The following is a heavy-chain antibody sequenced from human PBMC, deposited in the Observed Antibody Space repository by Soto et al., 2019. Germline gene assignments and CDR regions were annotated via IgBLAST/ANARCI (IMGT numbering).Heavy chain of an antibody. D-gene: IGHD1-26*01. J-gene: IGHJ2*01. CDR2: ISPYNGNT. Sequence: QVQLVQSGADVKKPGASVKVSCKASGYSFTNYIITWVRQAPGQGLEWMGWISPYNGNTDYAQNLLGRVTMTTDTPASKVYRELRTLRSDDTAVYYCARKSHTWGLHKSSALWGRGTLVTVSS. CDR3: ARKSHTWGLHKSSAL. CDR1: GYSFTNYI. V-gene: IGHV1-18*01.